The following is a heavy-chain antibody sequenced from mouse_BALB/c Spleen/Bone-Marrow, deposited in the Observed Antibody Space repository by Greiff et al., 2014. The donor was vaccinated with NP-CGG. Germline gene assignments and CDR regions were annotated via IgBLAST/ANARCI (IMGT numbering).Heavy chain of an antibody. J-gene: IGHJ4*01. V-gene: IGHV5-6*01. Sequence: EVQLVESGGDLVEPGGSLKLSCAASGFTFSSYGMSWGRQTPDKRLEWVATISSGGSNTYYPDSVKGRFTIPRDNAKNTLYLQMSSLKSEDTAMYYCARHQRYYAMDYWGQGTSVTVSS. CDR1: GFTFSSYG. CDR2: ISSGGSNT. CDR3: ARHQRYYAMDY.